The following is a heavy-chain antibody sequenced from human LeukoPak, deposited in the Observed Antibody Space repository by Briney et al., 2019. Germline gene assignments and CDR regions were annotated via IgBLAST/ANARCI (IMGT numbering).Heavy chain of an antibody. CDR1: GFTFSSYS. CDR3: AKGPYGSGSPCCFDY. CDR2: ISGSGGST. J-gene: IGHJ4*02. Sequence: GGSLRLSCAASGFTFSSYSMSWVRQAPGKGLEWVSAISGSGGSTYYADSVKGRFTISRDNSKNTLYLQMNSLRAEDTAVYYCAKGPYGSGSPCCFDYWGQGTLVTVSS. V-gene: IGHV3-23*01. D-gene: IGHD3-10*01.